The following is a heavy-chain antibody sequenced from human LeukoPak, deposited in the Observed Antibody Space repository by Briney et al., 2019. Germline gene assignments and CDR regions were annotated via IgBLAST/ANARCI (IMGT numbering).Heavy chain of an antibody. CDR3: TRRGYSGSYSSKSRTTDFDY. CDR1: GFTFSTYS. V-gene: IGHV3-73*01. CDR2: IRSKANSYAT. Sequence: GESLRLSCEASGFTFSTYSMNWVRQAPGKGLEWVGRIRSKANSYATAYAASVKGRFTISRDDSKNTAYLQMNSLKTEDTAVYYCTRRGYSGSYSSKSRTTDFDYWGQGTLVTVSS. D-gene: IGHD1-26*01. J-gene: IGHJ4*02.